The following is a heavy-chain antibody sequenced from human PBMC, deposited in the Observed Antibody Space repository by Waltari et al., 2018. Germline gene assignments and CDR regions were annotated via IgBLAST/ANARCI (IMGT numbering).Heavy chain of an antibody. J-gene: IGHJ4*02. CDR1: GFGDYT. V-gene: IGHV3-23*04. Sequence: EVQLVESGGGLVQPGGSLRLSGSGFGFGDYTRAWVRQAPGKGLEWVSGISNSGDMTSYADSVKGRFTISRDTSKNTLFLQMNGLRAEDTAIYYCASAPRPMVSAPFDYWGQGVLVTVSS. CDR2: ISNSGDMT. D-gene: IGHD2-15*01. CDR3: ASAPRPMVSAPFDY.